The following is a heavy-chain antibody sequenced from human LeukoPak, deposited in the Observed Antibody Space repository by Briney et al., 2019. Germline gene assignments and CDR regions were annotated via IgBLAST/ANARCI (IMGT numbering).Heavy chain of an antibody. V-gene: IGHV3-23*01. CDR2: ISGSDGTT. CDR3: AKPDCSYSDCYRPTY. CDR1: GFTFSSYA. Sequence: GGSLRLSCAASGFTFSSYAMNWVRQAPGKGLEWVSAISGSDGTTYYADSVKGRFTISRDNSKSTLYLQMNSLRAEDTAVYYCAKPDCSYSDCYRPTYWGQGTLVTVSS. D-gene: IGHD2-2*02. J-gene: IGHJ4*02.